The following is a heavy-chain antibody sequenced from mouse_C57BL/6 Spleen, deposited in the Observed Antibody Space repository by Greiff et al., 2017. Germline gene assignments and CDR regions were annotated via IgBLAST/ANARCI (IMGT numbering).Heavy chain of an antibody. CDR1: GYAFSSSW. V-gene: IGHV1-82*01. D-gene: IGHD2-4*01. Sequence: VQLVESGPELVKPGASVKISCKASGYAFSSSWMNWVKQRPGKGLEWIGRIYPGDGDTNYNGKFKGKATLTADKSSSTAYMQLSSLTSEDSAVYFCARSIYYDSYYAMDYWGQGTSVTVSS. J-gene: IGHJ4*01. CDR3: ARSIYYDSYYAMDY. CDR2: IYPGDGDT.